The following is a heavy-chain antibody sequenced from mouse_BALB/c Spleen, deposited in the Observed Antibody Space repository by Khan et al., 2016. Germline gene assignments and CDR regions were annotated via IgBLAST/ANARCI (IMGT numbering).Heavy chain of an antibody. V-gene: IGHV1-9*01. CDR3: ARSDSYHYFDS. J-gene: IGHJ2*01. CDR2: IFPGSGCT. D-gene: IGHD2-12*01. CDR1: GYTFSSYW. Sequence: QVQLQQSGAELMKPGASVKISCKATGYTFSSYWIEWIKQRPGHGLEGNGEIFPGSGCTNYTEKFKDKATFTADTSSNTAYMQLSSPPSEDSAVYLCARSDSYHYFDSWGQGTTLTVSS.